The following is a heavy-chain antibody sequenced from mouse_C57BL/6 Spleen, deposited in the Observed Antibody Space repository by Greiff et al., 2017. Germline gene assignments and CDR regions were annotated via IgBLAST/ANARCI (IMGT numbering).Heavy chain of an antibody. CDR2: ISSGSSTI. J-gene: IGHJ4*01. V-gene: IGHV5-17*01. CDR3: AREGPYAMDY. Sequence: EVQVVESGGGLVKPGGSLKLSCAASGFTFSDYGMHWVRQAPEKGLVWVAYISSGSSTIYYADTVKGRFTISRDNAKNTLFLQMTSLRSEDTAMYYCAREGPYAMDYWGQGTSVTVSS. CDR1: GFTFSDYG. D-gene: IGHD3-3*01.